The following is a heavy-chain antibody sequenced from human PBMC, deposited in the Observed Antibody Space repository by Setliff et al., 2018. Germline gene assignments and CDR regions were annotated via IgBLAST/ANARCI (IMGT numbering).Heavy chain of an antibody. Sequence: LRLSCAASGLIFNTYGMHWVRQAPGKGLEWVAFIRFDGSNKSYADSVKGRFTISRDNSKNTLYLQMNSLRPEDTAVYHCAREYYHIEMTTIEGYWGQGTPVTVSS. D-gene: IGHD4-4*01. CDR3: AREYYHIEMTTIEGY. CDR2: IRFDGSNK. J-gene: IGHJ4*02. CDR1: GLIFNTYG. V-gene: IGHV3-30*02.